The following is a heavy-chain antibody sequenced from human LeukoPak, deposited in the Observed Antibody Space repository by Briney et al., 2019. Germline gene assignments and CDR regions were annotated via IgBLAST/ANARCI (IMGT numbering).Heavy chain of an antibody. CDR3: ASFPSLSDSSGYN. CDR2: INPSGGST. Sequence: ASVKVSCKASGYTFTSYYMHWVRQAPGQGLEWMGIINPSGGSTSYAQKFQGRVTMTRDMSTSTVYMELSSLRSEDTAVYYCASFPSLSDSSGYNWGQGTLVTVSS. V-gene: IGHV1-46*01. D-gene: IGHD3-22*01. J-gene: IGHJ4*02. CDR1: GYTFTSYY.